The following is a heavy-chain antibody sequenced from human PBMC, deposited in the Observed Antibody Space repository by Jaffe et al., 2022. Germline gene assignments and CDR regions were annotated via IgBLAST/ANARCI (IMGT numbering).Heavy chain of an antibody. CDR2: ISWNSGSI. CDR1: GFTFDDYA. J-gene: IGHJ3*02. CDR3: AKGFRGTIFGVVPGAFDI. D-gene: IGHD3-3*01. V-gene: IGHV3-9*01. Sequence: EVQLVESGGGLVQPGRSLRLSCAASGFTFDDYAMHWVRQAPGKGLEWVSGISWNSGSIGYADSVKGRFTISRDNAKNSLYLQMNSLRAEDTALYYCAKGFRGTIFGVVPGAFDIWGQGTMVTVSS.